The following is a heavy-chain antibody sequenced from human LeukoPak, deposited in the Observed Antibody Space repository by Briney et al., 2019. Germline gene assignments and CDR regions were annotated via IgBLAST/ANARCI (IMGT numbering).Heavy chain of an antibody. CDR3: ARYRGSHDY. D-gene: IGHD1-26*01. Sequence: SETLSLTCTVSGGSISSYYWSWIRQPPGKGLEWIGYIYYRGSTNYNPSLKSRVTISVDTSKNQFSLKLSSVTAADTAVYYCARYRGSHDYWGQGTLVTASS. V-gene: IGHV4-59*01. J-gene: IGHJ4*02. CDR2: IYYRGST. CDR1: GGSISSYY.